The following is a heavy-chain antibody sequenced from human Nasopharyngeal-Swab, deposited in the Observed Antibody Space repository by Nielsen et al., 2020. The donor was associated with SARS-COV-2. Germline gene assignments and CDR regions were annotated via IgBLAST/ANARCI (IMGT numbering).Heavy chain of an antibody. V-gene: IGHV1-46*01. CDR2: LNPTDGST. D-gene: IGHD1-7*01. J-gene: IGHJ6*02. CDR1: GYTFTSYY. CDR3: ARVLPFRITGTSGMDV. Sequence: ASVKVSCKASGYTFTSYYLHWVRQAPGQGLEWMGILNPTDGSTSYAQKFEGRVTMTRVTPTSTVYMELNSLRSEDTAVYYCARVLPFRITGTSGMDVWGQGTTVTVSS.